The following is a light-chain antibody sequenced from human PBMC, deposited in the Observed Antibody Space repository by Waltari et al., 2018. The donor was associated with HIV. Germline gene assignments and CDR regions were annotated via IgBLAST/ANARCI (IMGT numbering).Light chain of an antibody. V-gene: IGLV1-44*01. Sequence: QSVLTQPPSASGTPGQRVPISCSGTPSTIGTNSVTWSQQLPGTAPKLLIFSDDQRPSGVPDRFSGSKSGTSASLTTSGLQSEDEGDYYCAAWDDSLSEPYVLFGGGTRLTVL. CDR3: AAWDDSLSEPYVL. CDR2: SDD. J-gene: IGLJ2*01. CDR1: PSTIGTNS.